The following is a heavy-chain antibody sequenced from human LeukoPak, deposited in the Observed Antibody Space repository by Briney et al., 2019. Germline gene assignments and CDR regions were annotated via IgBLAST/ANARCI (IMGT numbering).Heavy chain of an antibody. J-gene: IGHJ4*02. V-gene: IGHV3-9*01. CDR2: INWYSGSM. CDR1: GFNFHEYS. Sequence: GGSLRLSCTASGFNFHEYSMHWVRRAPGKGLEWVSVINWYSGSMVYADSVKGRFTISRDNANNLVYLQMNRLRADDTALYYCVRERSATYLLDYWGQGTLVTVSS. D-gene: IGHD4/OR15-4a*01. CDR3: VRERSATYLLDY.